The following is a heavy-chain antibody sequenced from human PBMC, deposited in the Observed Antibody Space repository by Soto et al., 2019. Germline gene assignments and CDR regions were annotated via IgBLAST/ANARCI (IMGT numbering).Heavy chain of an antibody. CDR3: ARARYYYYGMDG. CDR2: IYSGGST. Sequence: PGGSLRLSCAASGFTVSSNYMSWVRQAPGKGLEWVSVIYSGGSTYYADSVKGRFTISRDNSKNTLYLQMNSLRAEDTAVYYCARARYYYYGMDGRGQGTTVTVSS. CDR1: GFTVSSNY. J-gene: IGHJ6*02. V-gene: IGHV3-53*01.